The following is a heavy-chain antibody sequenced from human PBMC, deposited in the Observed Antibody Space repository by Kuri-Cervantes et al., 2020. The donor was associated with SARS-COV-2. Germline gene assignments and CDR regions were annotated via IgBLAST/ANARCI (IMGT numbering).Heavy chain of an antibody. CDR3: AKVGTSIAVSGRFDY. CDR2: ISASGAST. J-gene: IGHJ4*02. D-gene: IGHD6-19*01. V-gene: IGHV3-23*01. CDR1: GFTFSSYA. Sequence: ETLSLTCAASGFTFSSYAMSWVRQAPGKGLEWASVISASGASTYYADSVKGRFTISRDNSKNTLYLQMNSLRAEDTAVYYCAKVGTSIAVSGRFDYWGQGTLVTVSS.